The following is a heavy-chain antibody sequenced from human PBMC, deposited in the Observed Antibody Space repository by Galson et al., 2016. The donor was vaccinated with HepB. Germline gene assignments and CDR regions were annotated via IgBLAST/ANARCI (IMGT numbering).Heavy chain of an antibody. CDR3: ARRGPATASYFDY. CDR1: GFTFDDYA. D-gene: IGHD2-2*01. Sequence: SLRLSCAISGFTFDDYAMFWVRQAPGKGLDWVAIVSFDDSTKYYTDSVKGRFTISRDNALNKLYLHMNNLTPEDTAVYYCARRGPATASYFDYWGQGILVTVSS. CDR2: VSFDDSTK. J-gene: IGHJ4*02. V-gene: IGHV3-30*04.